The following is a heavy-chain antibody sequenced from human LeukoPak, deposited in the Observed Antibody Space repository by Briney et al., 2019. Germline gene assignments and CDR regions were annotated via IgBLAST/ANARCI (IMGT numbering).Heavy chain of an antibody. CDR3: AADGELPDAFDI. Sequence: ASVKVSCKASGFTFTSSAMQWVRQARGQRLEWIGWIVVDSGNTNYAQKFQERVTITRDMSTSTAYMELSSLRSEDTAVYYCAADGELPDAFDIWGQGTMVTVSS. J-gene: IGHJ3*02. CDR1: GFTFTSSA. V-gene: IGHV1-58*02. CDR2: IVVDSGNT. D-gene: IGHD1-26*01.